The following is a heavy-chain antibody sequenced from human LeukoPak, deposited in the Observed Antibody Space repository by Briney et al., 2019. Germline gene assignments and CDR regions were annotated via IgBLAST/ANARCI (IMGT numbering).Heavy chain of an antibody. CDR3: ARGDGSDYYGSGSYGFDY. J-gene: IGHJ4*02. CDR1: RFTLSNYW. V-gene: IGHV3-7*01. Sequence: PGGSLRLSCAASRFTLSNYWMSWVRQAPGKGLEWVANIKQDGSETYYVDSVKGRFTISRDNAKNSLYLQMNSLRAEDTAVYYCARGDGSDYYGSGSYGFDYWGQGTLVTVSS. CDR2: IKQDGSET. D-gene: IGHD3-10*01.